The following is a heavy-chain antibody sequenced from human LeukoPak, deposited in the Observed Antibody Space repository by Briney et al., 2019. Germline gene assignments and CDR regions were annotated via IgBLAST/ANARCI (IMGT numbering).Heavy chain of an antibody. CDR1: GGSISSYY. D-gene: IGHD3-22*01. CDR3: ARLDDSSLFDY. J-gene: IGHJ4*02. Sequence: PSETLSLTCTGSGGSISSYYWRWIRQPPGKGLEWIGYIYYSGSTNYNPSLKSRVTISVDTSKNQFPLKLSSVTAAATAVYYCARLDDSSLFDYWGQGTLVTVSS. V-gene: IGHV4-59*01. CDR2: IYYSGST.